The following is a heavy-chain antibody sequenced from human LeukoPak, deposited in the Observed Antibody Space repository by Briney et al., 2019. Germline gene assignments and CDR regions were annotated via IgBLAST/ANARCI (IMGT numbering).Heavy chain of an antibody. J-gene: IGHJ3*02. D-gene: IGHD6-19*01. Sequence: GASVKVSCKASGYTFTSYGISWVRQAPGQGLEWMGWISAYNGNTNYAQKLQGRVTMTTDTSTSTAYMELRSLRSDDTAVYYCARGTAIAVAGPDAFDIWGQGTMVTVSS. V-gene: IGHV1-18*01. CDR3: ARGTAIAVAGPDAFDI. CDR2: ISAYNGNT. CDR1: GYTFTSYG.